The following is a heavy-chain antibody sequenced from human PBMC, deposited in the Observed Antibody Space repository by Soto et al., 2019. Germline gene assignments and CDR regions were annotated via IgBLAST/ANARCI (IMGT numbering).Heavy chain of an antibody. Sequence: SVKVSCKASGFTFTSSAVQWVRQARGQRLEWIGWIVVGSGNTNYAQKFQERVTITRDMSTSTAYMELSSLRSEDTVVYYCAADRMIVGATTVGLFDYWGQGTLVTVSS. V-gene: IGHV1-58*01. CDR2: IVVGSGNT. J-gene: IGHJ4*02. CDR1: GFTFTSSA. CDR3: AADRMIVGATTVGLFDY. D-gene: IGHD1-26*01.